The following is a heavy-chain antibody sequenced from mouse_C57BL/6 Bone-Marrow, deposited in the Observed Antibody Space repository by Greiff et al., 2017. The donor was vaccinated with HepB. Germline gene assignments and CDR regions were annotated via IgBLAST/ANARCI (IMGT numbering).Heavy chain of an antibody. CDR3: ARDYVPYAMDY. V-gene: IGHV5-16*01. D-gene: IGHD2-12*01. CDR2: INYDGSST. J-gene: IGHJ4*01. Sequence: EVKLVESAGGLVQPGSSMKLSCTASGFTFSDYYMAWVRQVPEKGLEWVANINYDGSSTYYLDSLKSRFIISRDNAKNILYLQMSSLKSEDTATYYCARDYVPYAMDYWGQGTSVTGSS. CDR1: GFTFSDYY.